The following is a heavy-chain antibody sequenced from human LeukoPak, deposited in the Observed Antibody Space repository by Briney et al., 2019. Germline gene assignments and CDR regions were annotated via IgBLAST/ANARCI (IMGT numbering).Heavy chain of an antibody. Sequence: PSKTLSLTCAVYGGSFSGYYWSWIRQPPGKGLEWIGEINYSGSTNYNPSLKSRVTISVDTSKNQLSLKLSSVTAADTAVYYCARAGLRSCSGGSCYSHYMDVWGKGTTVTVSS. J-gene: IGHJ6*03. CDR2: INYSGST. CDR3: ARAGLRSCSGGSCYSHYMDV. D-gene: IGHD2-15*01. V-gene: IGHV4-34*01. CDR1: GGSFSGYY.